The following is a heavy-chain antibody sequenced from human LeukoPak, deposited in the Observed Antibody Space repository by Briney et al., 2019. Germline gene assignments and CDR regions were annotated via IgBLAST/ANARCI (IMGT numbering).Heavy chain of an antibody. J-gene: IGHJ4*02. CDR2: ISYDGGSN. CDR1: GFSFSKYG. Sequence: GRSLRLSCAASGFSFSKYGMHWVRQAPGKGLEWVAVISYDGGSNYYGDSVKGRFTISRDNSKNTLYLQMNSLRVEDTAVYYCAKDSRHYDSSGYYFSIDYWGQGTLVTVSS. D-gene: IGHD3-22*01. V-gene: IGHV3-30*18. CDR3: AKDSRHYDSSGYYFSIDY.